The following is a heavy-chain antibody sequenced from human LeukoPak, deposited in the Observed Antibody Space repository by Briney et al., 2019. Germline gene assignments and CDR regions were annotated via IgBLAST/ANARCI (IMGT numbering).Heavy chain of an antibody. Sequence: ASVKVSCKASGYTFTSYGISWVRQAPGQGLEWMGWISANSGGTNYAQKFQGRVTMTRDTSISTAYMELSRLRSDDTAVYYCAREVEQQLRSLDYWGQGTLVTVSS. CDR2: ISANSGGT. CDR3: AREVEQQLRSLDY. CDR1: GYTFTSYG. V-gene: IGHV1-2*02. D-gene: IGHD6-13*01. J-gene: IGHJ4*02.